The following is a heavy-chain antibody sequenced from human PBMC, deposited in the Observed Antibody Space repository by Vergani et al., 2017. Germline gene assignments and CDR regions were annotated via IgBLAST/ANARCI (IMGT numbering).Heavy chain of an antibody. D-gene: IGHD4-23*01. CDR1: GGTFSSYA. CDR3: ARVSCSYGGNLLDAFDI. V-gene: IGHV1-69*05. J-gene: IGHJ3*02. CDR2: IIPIFVTA. Sequence: QVQLVQSGAEVKNPGSSVKVSCKASGGTFSSYAISWVRKAPGQGLEWMGGIIPIFVTANYAQKFQGRVTIPPDETTSTAYMELRSLRSEDTAVYYCARVSCSYGGNLLDAFDIWGQGTMVTVSS.